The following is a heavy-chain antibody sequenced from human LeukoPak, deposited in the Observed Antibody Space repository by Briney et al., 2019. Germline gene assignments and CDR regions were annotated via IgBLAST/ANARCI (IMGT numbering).Heavy chain of an antibody. CDR3: AKDTGIAVAGTFYY. J-gene: IGHJ4*02. V-gene: IGHV3-23*01. Sequence: GGSLRLSCVASGFTFSSYAMSWVRQAPGKGLEWVSAISGSGGSTYYADSVKGRFTISRDNSKNTLYLQMNSLRAEDTAVYYCAKDTGIAVAGTFYYWGQGTLVTVSS. D-gene: IGHD6-19*01. CDR2: ISGSGGST. CDR1: GFTFSSYA.